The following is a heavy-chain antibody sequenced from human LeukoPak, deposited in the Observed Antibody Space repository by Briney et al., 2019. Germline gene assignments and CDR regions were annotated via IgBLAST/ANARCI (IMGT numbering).Heavy chain of an antibody. CDR2: INNDGSST. CDR3: ARVIYIYGSWGDSGYFFDY. D-gene: IGHD5-18*01. Sequence: GGSLRLSCAASGFTFSNYWMHWVRQAPGKGLVWVSRINNDGSSTIYADSVKGRFTISRDNAKNTLSLQMNSLRAEDTAVYYCARVIYIYGSWGDSGYFFDYWGQGTLVTVSS. J-gene: IGHJ4*02. CDR1: GFTFSNYW. V-gene: IGHV3-74*01.